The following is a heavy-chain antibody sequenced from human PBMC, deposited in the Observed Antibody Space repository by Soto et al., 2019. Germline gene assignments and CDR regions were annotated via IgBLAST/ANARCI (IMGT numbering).Heavy chain of an antibody. D-gene: IGHD6-6*01. J-gene: IGHJ4*02. Sequence: SGTTLVNPTQTLTLPFTFSGFSLSTDDVGVGWIRQPPGKALDWLAVIYWDDDKRYSPSLKSRLTITKDTSKNQVLLTMTNMDPVDTATYFCARSKYSISSFDYWGQGALVTVSS. CDR1: GFSLSTDDVG. CDR2: IYWDDDK. CDR3: ARSKYSISSFDY. V-gene: IGHV2-5*02.